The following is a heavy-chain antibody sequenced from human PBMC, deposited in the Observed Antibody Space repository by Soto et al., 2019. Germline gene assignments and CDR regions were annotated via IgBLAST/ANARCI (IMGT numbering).Heavy chain of an antibody. CDR1: GFTFSSYA. Sequence: QVQLVESGGGVVQPGRSLRLSCAASGFTFSSYAMHWVRQAPGKGLEWVAVISYDGSNKYYADSVKGRFTISRDKSKNTLYLQMNSLRAEDTAVYYCARDPLIMTTVTADYYYGMDVWGQGTTVTVSS. CDR3: ARDPLIMTTVTADYYYGMDV. J-gene: IGHJ6*02. V-gene: IGHV3-30-3*01. CDR2: ISYDGSNK. D-gene: IGHD4-17*01.